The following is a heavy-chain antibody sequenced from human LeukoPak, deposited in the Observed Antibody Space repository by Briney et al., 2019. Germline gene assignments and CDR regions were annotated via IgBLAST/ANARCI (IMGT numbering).Heavy chain of an antibody. CDR1: GFTFSSYG. D-gene: IGHD5-12*01. V-gene: IGHV3-30*18. Sequence: PGGSLRLSCAASGFTFSSYGMHWVRQAPGKGLEWVAVISYDGSNKYYADSVKGRFTISRDNSKNTLYLQMNSLRAEDTAVYYCAKDGPGGYARIYYYMDVWGKGTTVTVSS. CDR3: AKDGPGGYARIYYYMDV. CDR2: ISYDGSNK. J-gene: IGHJ6*03.